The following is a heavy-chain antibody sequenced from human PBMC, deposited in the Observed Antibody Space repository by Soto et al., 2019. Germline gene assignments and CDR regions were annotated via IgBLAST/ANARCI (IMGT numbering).Heavy chain of an antibody. Sequence: EVQLVESGGGLVQPGGSLRLSCAASGFSFSSYWIHWVRQAPGKGLVWVSRIKTDGSSTDYADSVKGRFTISRDNAKNTLYLQMNSLSAEDTAVYYCAKMEGNTYGLFHWGQGTLVTVSS. CDR2: IKTDGSST. CDR3: AKMEGNTYGLFH. CDR1: GFSFSSYW. D-gene: IGHD5-18*01. J-gene: IGHJ4*02. V-gene: IGHV3-74*01.